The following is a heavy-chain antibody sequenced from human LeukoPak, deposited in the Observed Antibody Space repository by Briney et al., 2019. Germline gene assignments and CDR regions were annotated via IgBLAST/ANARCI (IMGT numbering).Heavy chain of an antibody. CDR3: ARATWIQLWDATVVTPNWFDP. Sequence: PSETLSLTCTVSGGSISSYYWSWIRQPPGKGLEWIGYIYYNGSTNYNPSLKSRVTISVDTSKNQFSLKLSSVTAADTAVYYCARATWIQLWDATVVTPNWFDPWGQGTLVTVSS. CDR2: IYYNGST. V-gene: IGHV4-59*01. D-gene: IGHD4-23*01. J-gene: IGHJ5*02. CDR1: GGSISSYY.